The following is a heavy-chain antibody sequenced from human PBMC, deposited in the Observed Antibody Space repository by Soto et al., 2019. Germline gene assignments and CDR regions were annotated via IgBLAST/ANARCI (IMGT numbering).Heavy chain of an antibody. CDR3: AKDPAGAGPDFDY. CDR2: ISGNGGTT. J-gene: IGHJ4*02. CDR1: VFPLRNYG. V-gene: IGHV3-23*01. D-gene: IGHD1-26*01. Sequence: PGGSLRLSCGASVFPLRNYGMNWVRQAPGRGLEWVSGISGNGGTTYYAESVKGRFTISRDNSKNTLYLQMNSLRVEDTAIYYCAKDPAGAGPDFDYWGQGTLVTVSS.